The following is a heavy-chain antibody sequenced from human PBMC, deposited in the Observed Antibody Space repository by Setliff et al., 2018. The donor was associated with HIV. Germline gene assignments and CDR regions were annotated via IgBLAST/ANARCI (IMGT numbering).Heavy chain of an antibody. D-gene: IGHD6-6*01. Sequence: ASVKVSCKASGYTFTDYYIHWVRQAPGQGLEWMGWIYPNTGGTNYAQKFQGRVTMTRDTSISTADMELSRLRSDDTAVYYCARDLGQLVQSFYYYYGMDVWGQGTLVTVAS. V-gene: IGHV1-2*02. CDR3: ARDLGQLVQSFYYYYGMDV. CDR2: IYPNTGGT. CDR1: GYTFTDYY. J-gene: IGHJ6*02.